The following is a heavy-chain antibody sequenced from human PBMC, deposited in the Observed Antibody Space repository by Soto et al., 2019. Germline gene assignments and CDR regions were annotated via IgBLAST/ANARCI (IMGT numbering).Heavy chain of an antibody. V-gene: IGHV3-48*01. CDR3: ARRNSAEAVMITEG. CDR2: ISSNSRTI. Sequence: EVQLVESGGGLTQPGGSLRLSCVASGFTFSSYSMNWVRQAPGKGREWVSCISSNSRTIYYADSVKGRFTISRDNAKXXXXXXXXXXXXXXXAVYYCARRNSAEAVMITEGWGQGTLGTVSS. CDR1: GFTFSSYS. J-gene: IGHJ4*02. D-gene: IGHD3-16*01.